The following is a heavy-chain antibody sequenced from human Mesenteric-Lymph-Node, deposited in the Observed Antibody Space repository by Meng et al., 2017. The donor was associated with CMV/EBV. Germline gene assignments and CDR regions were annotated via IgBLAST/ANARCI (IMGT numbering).Heavy chain of an antibody. CDR2: ISYDGNTK. D-gene: IGHD2/OR15-2a*01. V-gene: IGHV3-30-3*01. CDR3: ARDVSTYYSFDS. J-gene: IGHJ4*02. CDR1: GFTFSSHA. Sequence: GESLKISCAASGFTFSSHAIHWVRQAPGRGLEWVASISYDGNTKFYADSVKGRFTISRDNSKNTLALQMNSLRLEDTALYHCARDVSTYYSFDSWGQGTLVTVSS.